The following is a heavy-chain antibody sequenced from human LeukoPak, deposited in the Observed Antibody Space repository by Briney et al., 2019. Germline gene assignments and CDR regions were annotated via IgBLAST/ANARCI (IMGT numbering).Heavy chain of an antibody. D-gene: IGHD4/OR15-4a*01. Sequence: PGGALRLTCGDSRVTVCNNHMSSVRQTPREGLEWGSITDSDSTNYYADYVKGRFTISRDNAKITLDMQMNSLRAEDMAVYYSASGWGDYGGFDPWGQGTLVTVSS. J-gene: IGHJ5*02. V-gene: IGHV3-53*01. CDR3: ASGWGDYGGFDP. CDR1: RVTVCNNH. CDR2: TDSDSTN.